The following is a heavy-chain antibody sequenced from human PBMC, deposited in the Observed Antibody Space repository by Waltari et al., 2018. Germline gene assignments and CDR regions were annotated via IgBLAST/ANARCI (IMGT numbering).Heavy chain of an antibody. D-gene: IGHD3-22*01. J-gene: IGHJ6*03. CDR2: INHSGST. Sequence: QVQLQQWGAGLLKPSETLSLTCAVYGGPFSGYYWSWIRQPPGKGLEWIGEINHSGSTNYNPSLKSRVTISVDTSKNQFSLKLSSVTAADTAVYYCARGKASSGYYYYYYYMDVWGKGTTVTISS. CDR3: ARGKASSGYYYYYYYMDV. V-gene: IGHV4-34*01. CDR1: GGPFSGYY.